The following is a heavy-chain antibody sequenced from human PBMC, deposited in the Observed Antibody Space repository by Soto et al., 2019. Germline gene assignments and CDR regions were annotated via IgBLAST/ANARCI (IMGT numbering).Heavy chain of an antibody. CDR1: GYTFTSYG. CDR2: ISAYNGNT. Sequence: ASVKVSCKASGYTFTSYGISWVRQAPGQGLEWMGWISAYNGNTNYAQKLQGRVTMTTDTSTSTAYMELRSLRSDDTAVYYCARDIRFLEWLLLPPPRDAFDIWGQGTMVTVSS. J-gene: IGHJ3*02. CDR3: ARDIRFLEWLLLPPPRDAFDI. V-gene: IGHV1-18*01. D-gene: IGHD3-3*01.